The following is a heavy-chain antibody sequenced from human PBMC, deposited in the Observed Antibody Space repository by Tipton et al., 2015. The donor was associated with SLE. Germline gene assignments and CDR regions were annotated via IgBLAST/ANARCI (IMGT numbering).Heavy chain of an antibody. CDR3: AREGFRTWAV. D-gene: IGHD1-14*01. CDR2: ISSGSTI. CDR1: GFTFSSYE. V-gene: IGHV3-48*03. J-gene: IGHJ6*04. Sequence: SLRLSCAASGFTFSSYEMNWVRQAPGKGLEWVSYISSGSTIYYADSVKVRFTISRDNAKNSLYLQMNSLRAEDTAVYYCAREGFRTWAVWGKGTTVTVSS.